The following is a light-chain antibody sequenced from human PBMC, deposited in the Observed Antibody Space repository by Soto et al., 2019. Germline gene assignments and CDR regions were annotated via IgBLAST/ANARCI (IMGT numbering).Light chain of an antibody. CDR1: SSRFETNT. Sequence: QSVLTQPPSASGTPGQRVTISCSGRSSRFETNTVNWYQHLPGTAPKLLIYANNQRPSGVPARFSASKSGTSASLAISGLQSEDEGDYYCSAWDYSLNGPEVFGGGTKLTVL. V-gene: IGLV1-44*01. CDR3: SAWDYSLNGPEV. J-gene: IGLJ3*02. CDR2: ANN.